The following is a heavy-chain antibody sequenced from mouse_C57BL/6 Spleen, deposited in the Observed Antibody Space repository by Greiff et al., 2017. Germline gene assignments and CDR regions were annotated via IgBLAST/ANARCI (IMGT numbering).Heavy chain of an antibody. CDR2: ISSGSSTI. D-gene: IGHD1-1*01. CDR1: GFTFSDYG. Sequence: EVKVVESGGGLVKPGGSLKLSCAASGFTFSDYGMHWVRQAPEKGLEWVAYISSGSSTIYYADTVKGRFTISRDNAKNTLFLQMTSLRSEDTAMYYCARRHYGTYAMDYWGQGTSVTVSS. V-gene: IGHV5-17*01. CDR3: ARRHYGTYAMDY. J-gene: IGHJ4*01.